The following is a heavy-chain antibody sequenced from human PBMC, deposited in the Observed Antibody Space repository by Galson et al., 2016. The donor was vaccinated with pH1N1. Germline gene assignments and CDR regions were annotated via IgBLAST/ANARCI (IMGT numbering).Heavy chain of an antibody. CDR2: IDEDGATT. V-gene: IGHV3-74*01. D-gene: IGHD1-26*01. Sequence: SLRLSCATSGFSFSSYWFHWVRQDPAKGLVWVARIDEDGATTNYADSVRGRFTIYRDNAKNTLYLEMNSPRAEETAVYYCARDLCGREDYWGQGTLVTVSS. CDR3: ARDLCGREDY. J-gene: IGHJ4*02. CDR1: GFSFSSYW.